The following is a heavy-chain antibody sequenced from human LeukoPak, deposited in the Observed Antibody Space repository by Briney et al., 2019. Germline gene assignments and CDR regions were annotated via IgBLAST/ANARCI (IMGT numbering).Heavy chain of an antibody. CDR3: ARRSGSFPYNWFDH. D-gene: IGHD6-13*01. CDR2: IYYSGST. CDR1: GGSISSSSYC. J-gene: IGHJ5*02. Sequence: SETLCLTCTVSGGSISSSSYCWGWIRPPPGKGLEWRGSIYYSGSTYYNPSLKNRVTISVDTSNNQYSLKLRTVTAADTAVYYYARRSGSFPYNWFDHWGQGTLVTVSS. V-gene: IGHV4-39*01.